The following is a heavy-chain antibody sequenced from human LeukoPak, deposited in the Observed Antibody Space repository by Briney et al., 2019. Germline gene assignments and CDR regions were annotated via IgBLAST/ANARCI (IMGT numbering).Heavy chain of an antibody. Sequence: EASVKVSCKAPGGTFSSYAISWVRQAPGQGLEWMGRIIPILGIANYAQKFQGRVTITADKSTSTAYMELSSLRSEDTAVYYCASPSAYYYGMEVWGQGTTVTVS. V-gene: IGHV1-69*04. CDR2: IIPILGIA. CDR3: ASPSAYYYGMEV. CDR1: GGTFSSYA. J-gene: IGHJ6*02.